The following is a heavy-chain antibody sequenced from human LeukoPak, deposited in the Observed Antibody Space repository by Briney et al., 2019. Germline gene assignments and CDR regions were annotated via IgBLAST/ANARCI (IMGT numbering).Heavy chain of an antibody. CDR1: GFTFSSYS. Sequence: GGSLRLSCAASGFTFSSYSMNWVRQAPGKGLEWVSYISSSSSTIYYADSVKGRFTISRDNAKNSLYLQMNSLRAEDTAVYYCARGRVGSYSPLDYWGQGTLVTVSS. J-gene: IGHJ4*02. D-gene: IGHD1-26*01. CDR3: ARGRVGSYSPLDY. CDR2: ISSSSSTI. V-gene: IGHV3-48*01.